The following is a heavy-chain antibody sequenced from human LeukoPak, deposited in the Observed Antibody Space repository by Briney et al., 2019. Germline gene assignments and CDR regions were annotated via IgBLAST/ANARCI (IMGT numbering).Heavy chain of an antibody. Sequence: PSETLSLTCTVSGGSISSSSYYWGWIRQPPGKGLEWIGSIYYSGSTYYNPSLKSRVTISVDTSKNQFSLKLSSVTAADTAVYYCARDLPLAVAGHFDYWGQGTLVTVSS. CDR1: GGSISSSSYY. CDR2: IYYSGST. CDR3: ARDLPLAVAGHFDY. D-gene: IGHD6-19*01. V-gene: IGHV4-39*07. J-gene: IGHJ4*02.